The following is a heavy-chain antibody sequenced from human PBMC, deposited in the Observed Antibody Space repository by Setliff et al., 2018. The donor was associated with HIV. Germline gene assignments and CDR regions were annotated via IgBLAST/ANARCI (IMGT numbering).Heavy chain of an antibody. CDR1: GFTFSNYW. CDR2: IKQDGREI. CDR3: ANLWELGA. V-gene: IGHV3-7*03. Sequence: LRLSCAASGFTFSNYWLDWVRQAPGKGLEWVATIKQDGREIYYMDSVKGRFTISRDNARTSLFLEMRSLRDEDTAGYVCANLWELGAWGQGTLVTVSS. D-gene: IGHD3-16*01. J-gene: IGHJ5*02.